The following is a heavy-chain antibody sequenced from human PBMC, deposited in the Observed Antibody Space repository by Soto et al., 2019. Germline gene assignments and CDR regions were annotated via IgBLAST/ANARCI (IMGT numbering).Heavy chain of an antibody. J-gene: IGHJ3*01. Sequence: QVQLVESGGGLVQPGRSLRLSCAASGFTFNNYGMHWVRQAPGKGLEWVAAISNAGRDKYYGDSVKGRLTISRDNSKNTVYLQMNSLRADDTAVYYCAKDQGIAASHGIDWGQGTMVTVSS. CDR3: AKDQGIAASHGID. CDR2: ISNAGRDK. V-gene: IGHV3-30*18. D-gene: IGHD6-25*01. CDR1: GFTFNNYG.